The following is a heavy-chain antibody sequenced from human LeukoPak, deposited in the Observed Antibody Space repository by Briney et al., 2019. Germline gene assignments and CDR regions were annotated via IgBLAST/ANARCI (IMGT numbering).Heavy chain of an antibody. D-gene: IGHD6-19*01. J-gene: IGHJ4*02. CDR3: AREGQWLVAQPFDY. V-gene: IGHV4-39*02. CDR1: GGSISSSSYY. CDR2: IYYSGST. Sequence: SETLSLTCTVSGGSISSSSYYWGWIRQPPGKGLEWIGSIYYSGSTYYNPSLKSRVTVSVDTSKNQFSLKLSSVTAADTAVYYCAREGQWLVAQPFDYWGQGTLVTVSS.